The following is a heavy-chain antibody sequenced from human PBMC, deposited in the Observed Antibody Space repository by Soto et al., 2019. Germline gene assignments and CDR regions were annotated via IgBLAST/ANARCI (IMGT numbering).Heavy chain of an antibody. V-gene: IGHV4-30-2*06. CDR2: ISHLENT. CDR3: ARDKGYYDSGYWSTHGPFEY. J-gene: IGHJ4*02. CDR1: GASISYGGFS. D-gene: IGHD3-22*01. Sequence: QLQLQESGSGLVKTSETLSPTCTVSGASISYGGFSWSWIRQSPGRGLEWIGYISHLENTYFHPSFKSRLTMSIDRTRNQFSLKLSSVTAVDMAVYYCARDKGYYDSGYWSTHGPFEYWGQGSLVTVSS.